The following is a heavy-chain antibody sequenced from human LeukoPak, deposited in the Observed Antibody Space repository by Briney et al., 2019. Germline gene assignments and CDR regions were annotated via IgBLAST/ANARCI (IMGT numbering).Heavy chain of an antibody. CDR2: FDPEDGET. D-gene: IGHD6-19*01. V-gene: IGHV1-24*01. Sequence: VASVKVSCKVSGYTLTELSMHWVRQAPGKGLEWMGGFDPEDGETIYAQKFQGRVTMTEDTSTDTAYMELSSLRSEDTAVYYCATDTREYSSGTYYYYYMDVWGKGTTVTVSS. CDR3: ATDTREYSSGTYYYYYMDV. CDR1: GYTLTELS. J-gene: IGHJ6*03.